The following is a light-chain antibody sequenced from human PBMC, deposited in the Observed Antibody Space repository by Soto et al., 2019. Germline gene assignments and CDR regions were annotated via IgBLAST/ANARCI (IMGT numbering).Light chain of an antibody. CDR2: EAS. CDR3: QQYSSYSPYT. J-gene: IGKJ2*01. Sequence: DIQMTQSPSTLSASIGDRVTITCRASQTVYTWLAWYQQKPGTAPKLLIYEASTLHNGVPSRFTGSGSGTEFTLVISRLQPDDFATYYCQQYSSYSPYTFGQGTKVEI. V-gene: IGKV1-5*03. CDR1: QTVYTW.